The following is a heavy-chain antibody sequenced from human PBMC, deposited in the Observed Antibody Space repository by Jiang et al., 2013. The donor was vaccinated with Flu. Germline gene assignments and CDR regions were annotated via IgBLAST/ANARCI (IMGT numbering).Heavy chain of an antibody. J-gene: IGHJ3*02. CDR3: TRTGPPYGGWAFDI. Sequence: KPTQTLTLTCTFSGFSLNTREVGASWIRQSPGKALEWLARIDGDDDKFYNTSLRTRLTISKDTSKDQVVLTMTNMDPVDTATYYCTRTGPPYGGWAFDIWGQGTEVTVSS. CDR1: GFSLNTREVG. V-gene: IGHV2-70*04. D-gene: IGHD4-17*01. CDR2: IDGDDDK.